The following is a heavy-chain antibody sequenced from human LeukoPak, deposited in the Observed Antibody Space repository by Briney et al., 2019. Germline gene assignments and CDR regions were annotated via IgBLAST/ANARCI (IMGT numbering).Heavy chain of an antibody. CDR1: GYTFTSYD. J-gene: IGHJ6*02. CDR3: ARPLMKDYVYRGYYYGMDV. Sequence: ASVKVSCKASGYTFTSYDINWVRQATGQGLEWMGWISAYNGNTNYAQKLQGRVTMTTDTSTSTAYMELRSLRSDDTAVYYCARPLMKDYVYRGYYYGMDVWGQGTTVTVSS. D-gene: IGHD4-17*01. CDR2: ISAYNGNT. V-gene: IGHV1-18*01.